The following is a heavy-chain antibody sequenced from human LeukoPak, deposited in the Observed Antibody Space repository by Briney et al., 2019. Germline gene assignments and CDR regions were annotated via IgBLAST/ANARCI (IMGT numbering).Heavy chain of an antibody. CDR1: GFTLSRXX. CDR2: ISSSSSTI. Sequence: ASGFTLSRXXXXXVGQXPGKGXXXVSYISSSSSTIYYADSVKGRFTISRDNAKNSLYLQMNSLRAEDTAVYYCATLRSGSFDYWGQGTLVTVSS. D-gene: IGHD3-10*01. CDR3: ATLRSGSFDY. J-gene: IGHJ4*02. V-gene: IGHV3-48*04.